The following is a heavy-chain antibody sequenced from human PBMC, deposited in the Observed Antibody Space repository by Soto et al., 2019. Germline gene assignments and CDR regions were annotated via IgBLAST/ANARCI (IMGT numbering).Heavy chain of an antibody. CDR2: IYPGDSDT. CDR3: ARREAVSYYYYGMDV. CDR1: GYSFTSYW. V-gene: IGHV5-51*01. D-gene: IGHD6-19*01. J-gene: IGHJ6*02. Sequence: GESLKISCKGSGYSFTSYWIGWVRQMPGKGLEWMGIIYPGDSDTRYSPSFQGQVTISADKSISTAYLQWSSLKASDTAMYYYARREAVSYYYYGMDVWGQGTTVTVSS.